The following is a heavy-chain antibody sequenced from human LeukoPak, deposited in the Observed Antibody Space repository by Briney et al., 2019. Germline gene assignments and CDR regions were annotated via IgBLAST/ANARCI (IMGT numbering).Heavy chain of an antibody. V-gene: IGHV4-39*07. Sequence: PSETLSLTCSVSGGSISSSSYYWGWIRQPPGKGLEWIGSVYYSGTTNYNPSLNSRVTISVDTSKNQFSLKLNSVTAADTAVYYCARDLRTDGDYQNWFDPWGQGTLVTVSS. D-gene: IGHD2-21*01. CDR1: GGSISSSSYY. J-gene: IGHJ5*02. CDR3: ARDLRTDGDYQNWFDP. CDR2: VYYSGTT.